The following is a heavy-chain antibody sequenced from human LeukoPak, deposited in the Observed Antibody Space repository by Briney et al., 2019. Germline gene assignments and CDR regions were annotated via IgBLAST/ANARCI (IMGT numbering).Heavy chain of an antibody. CDR1: GYTFTGYY. CDR3: ARVMWETYYFDY. CDR2: INPNSGGT. Sequence: ASVKVSCKASGYTFTGYYMHWVRQAPGQGLEWMGWINPNSGGTNYAQKFQGRVTMTRDTSISTAYMELSRLRSDDTAVYYCARVMWETYYFDYWGQGTLVTVSS. J-gene: IGHJ4*02. V-gene: IGHV1-2*02. D-gene: IGHD1-26*01.